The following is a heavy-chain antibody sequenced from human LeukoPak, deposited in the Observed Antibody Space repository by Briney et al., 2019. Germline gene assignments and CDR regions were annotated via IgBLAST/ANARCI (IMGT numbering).Heavy chain of an antibody. J-gene: IGHJ4*02. CDR2: IYYSGNT. CDR1: GGSISSSNYY. Sequence: PSETLSLTCTVSGGSISSSNYYWGWIRQPPGKGLEWVGSIYYSGNTYYNPSLKSRVTISLDTSKNQFSLKLTSVTAADTAVYYCARTIVALPRGFDSWGQGTLVTVSS. V-gene: IGHV4-39*07. D-gene: IGHD5-12*01. CDR3: ARTIVALPRGFDS.